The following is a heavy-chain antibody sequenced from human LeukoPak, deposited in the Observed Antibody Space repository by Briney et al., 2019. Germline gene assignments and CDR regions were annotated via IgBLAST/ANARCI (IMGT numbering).Heavy chain of an antibody. CDR3: ARQTGSGLFILP. Sequence: PSGTLSLTCAVSGASIRSNNWWSWVRQPPGKGLEWIGEIYHPGSTYYNPSLKSRVTISVDKSKNQFSLNLTSVTAADTAVYYCARQTGSGLFILPGGQGTLVTVSS. D-gene: IGHD3/OR15-3a*01. CDR1: GASIRSNNW. J-gene: IGHJ4*02. CDR2: IYHPGST. V-gene: IGHV4-4*02.